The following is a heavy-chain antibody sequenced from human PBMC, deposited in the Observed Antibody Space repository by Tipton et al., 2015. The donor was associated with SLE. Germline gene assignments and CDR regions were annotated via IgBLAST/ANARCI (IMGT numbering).Heavy chain of an antibody. CDR2: MYNSDNT. J-gene: IGHJ3*02. Sequence: TLSLTCTMSGGSMSRYYWSWIRQSAGKGLEWIGRMYNSDNTNYNPSLKSRATMSVDTSNNQFSLRLHSVTVADTAVYYCARGGLYETSAYSVGFDIWGQGTLVTVSS. CDR3: ARGGLYETSAYSVGFDI. D-gene: IGHD3-22*01. V-gene: IGHV4-4*07. CDR1: GGSMSRYY.